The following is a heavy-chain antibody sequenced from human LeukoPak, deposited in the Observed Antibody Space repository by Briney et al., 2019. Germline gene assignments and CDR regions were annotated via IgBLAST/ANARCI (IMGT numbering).Heavy chain of an antibody. CDR3: ARVFKKGYYDSSGNIDY. CDR1: GGSISSSSYY. V-gene: IGHV4-39*07. D-gene: IGHD3-22*01. Sequence: PSETLSLTCTVSGGSISSSSYYWGWIRQPPGKGLEWIGSIYYSGSTYYNPSLKSRVTISVDTSKNQFSLKLSSVTAADTAVYYCARVFKKGYYDSSGNIDYWGQGTLVTVSS. CDR2: IYYSGST. J-gene: IGHJ4*02.